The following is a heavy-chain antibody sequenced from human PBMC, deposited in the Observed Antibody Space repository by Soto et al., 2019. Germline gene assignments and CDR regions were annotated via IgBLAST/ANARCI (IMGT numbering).Heavy chain of an antibody. CDR2: INPSSGRT. V-gene: IGHV1-46*01. CDR1: GYTFTSCS. CDR3: ARDHNFGFILYAMDV. Sequence: GASVKVSCKASGYTFTSCSMHWVRQAPGQGLEWMGIINPSSGRTSYAQNFQGRVTMTSDTSTSIVYMEMSSLKSEDTAVYYCARDHNFGFILYAMDVWGQGTTVTVSS. J-gene: IGHJ6*02. D-gene: IGHD2-15*01.